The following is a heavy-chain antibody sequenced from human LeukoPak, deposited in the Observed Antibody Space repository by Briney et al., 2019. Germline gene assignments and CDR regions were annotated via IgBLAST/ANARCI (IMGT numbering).Heavy chain of an antibody. Sequence: PGGSLRLSCAASGFTFSSYSMNWVRQAPGKGLEWVSSISSSSSYIYYADSVKGRFTISRDNAKNSLYLQMNSLRAEDTAVYYCARGLVIGLSTFDYWGQGTLVTVSS. CDR1: GFTFSSYS. CDR3: ARGLVIGLSTFDY. CDR2: ISSSSSYI. J-gene: IGHJ4*02. V-gene: IGHV3-21*01. D-gene: IGHD3-16*02.